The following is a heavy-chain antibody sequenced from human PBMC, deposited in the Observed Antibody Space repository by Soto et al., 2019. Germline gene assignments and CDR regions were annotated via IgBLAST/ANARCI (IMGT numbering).Heavy chain of an antibody. J-gene: IGHJ4*02. V-gene: IGHV4-61*01. Sequence: QVQLQESGPGLVKPSETLSLTCTVSGGSASSGSYSWSWMRQPPGKGLEWIGYVYHSGTTNYNPSLKSRVTISVDTSKNQFSLKLSSVTAADTAVYYCARGGGSYYIAYWGQGTLVTVSS. CDR1: GGSASSGSYS. CDR2: VYHSGTT. D-gene: IGHD1-26*01. CDR3: ARGGGSYYIAY.